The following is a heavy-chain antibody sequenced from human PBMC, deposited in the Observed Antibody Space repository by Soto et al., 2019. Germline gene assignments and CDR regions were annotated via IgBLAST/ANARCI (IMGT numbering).Heavy chain of an antibody. CDR3: ARDWTSGSNDNYYYYGMDV. Sequence: QVQLVESGGGVVQPGRSLRLSCAASGFTFSSYGMHWVRQAPGKGLEWVAVIWYDGSNKYYADSVKGRFTISRDNSKNKLYLQMNSLRAEDTAVYYCARDWTSGSNDNYYYYGMDVWGQGTTVTVSS. J-gene: IGHJ6*02. CDR2: IWYDGSNK. V-gene: IGHV3-33*01. CDR1: GFTFSSYG. D-gene: IGHD3-22*01.